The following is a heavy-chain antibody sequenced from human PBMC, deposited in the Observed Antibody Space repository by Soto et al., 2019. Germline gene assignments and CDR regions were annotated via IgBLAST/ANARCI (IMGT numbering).Heavy chain of an antibody. CDR1: GFTFSDYP. CDR2: ISYDGRVR. CDR3: AKGNPGGYSGYAYDY. Sequence: LRLSCAASGFTFSDYPMHWVRQAPGKGLEWVAVISYDGRVRYYVDSVKGRFTISRDDSKNTLYLQMNSLRVDDTAVYYCAKGNPGGYSGYAYDYWGQGTLVTVSS. V-gene: IGHV3-30*04. D-gene: IGHD5-12*01. J-gene: IGHJ4*02.